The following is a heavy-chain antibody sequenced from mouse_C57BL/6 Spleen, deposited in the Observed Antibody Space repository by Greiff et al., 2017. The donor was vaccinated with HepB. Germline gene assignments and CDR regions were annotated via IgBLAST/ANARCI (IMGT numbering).Heavy chain of an antibody. V-gene: IGHV2-6*03. Sequence: QVHVKQSGPGLVAPSQSLSITCTVSGFSLTSYGVHWVRQPPGKGLEWLVVIWSDGSTTYNSALKSRLSISKDNSKSQGFLKMNSLQTDDTAMYYCARRPAQAPYAMDYWGQGTSVTVSS. CDR3: ARRPAQAPYAMDY. CDR2: IWSDGST. D-gene: IGHD3-2*02. CDR1: GFSLTSYG. J-gene: IGHJ4*01.